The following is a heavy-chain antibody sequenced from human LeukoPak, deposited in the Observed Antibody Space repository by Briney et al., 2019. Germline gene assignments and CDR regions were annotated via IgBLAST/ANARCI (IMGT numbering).Heavy chain of an antibody. CDR1: GGSISSYY. Sequence: SETLSLTCTVSGGSISSYYWSWIRQPPGKGLEWIGYIYYSGSTNYNPSLKSRVTISVDTSKNQFSLKLSSVTAADTAVYHCASGYSSSWYGDAFDIWGQGTMVTVSS. D-gene: IGHD6-13*01. CDR2: IYYSGST. V-gene: IGHV4-59*08. CDR3: ASGYSSSWYGDAFDI. J-gene: IGHJ3*02.